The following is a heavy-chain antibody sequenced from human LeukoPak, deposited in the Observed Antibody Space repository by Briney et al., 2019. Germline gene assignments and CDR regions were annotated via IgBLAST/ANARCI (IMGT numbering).Heavy chain of an antibody. CDR3: ASRGAYGSGKDYYYYMDV. CDR2: ISWNSGSI. D-gene: IGHD3-10*01. Sequence: GGSLRLSCAASGFTFDDYAMHWVRQAPGKGLEWVSGISWNSGSIGYADSVKGRFTISRDNAKNSLYLQMNSLRAEDTAVYYCASRGAYGSGKDYYYYMDVWGKGTTVTISS. J-gene: IGHJ6*03. V-gene: IGHV3-9*01. CDR1: GFTFDDYA.